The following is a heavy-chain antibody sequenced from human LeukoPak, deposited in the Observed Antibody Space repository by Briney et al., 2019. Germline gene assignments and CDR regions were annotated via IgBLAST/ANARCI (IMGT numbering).Heavy chain of an antibody. J-gene: IGHJ4*02. CDR1: GFTFSDYG. CDR2: ITGTGGST. Sequence: PGGSLRLSCTASGFTFSDYGMSWVRQAPGKGLEWVSAITGTGGSTYYADSVKGRFTISRDNSKNTLYLQMNSLRAEDTAIYYCAQGFDYWGQGILVTVSS. CDR3: AQGFDY. V-gene: IGHV3-23*01.